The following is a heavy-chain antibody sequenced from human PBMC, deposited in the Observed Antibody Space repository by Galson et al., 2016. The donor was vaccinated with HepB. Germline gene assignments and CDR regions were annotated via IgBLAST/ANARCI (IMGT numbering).Heavy chain of an antibody. J-gene: IGHJ6*02. Sequence: CAISGDSVPSNSAAWNWIRLSPSRGLEWLGRTYYRSKGYTEYAESVKSRTTINAHTSENHFSLQLNSVTPEDTAVYYCARETALTGTRDYYYTLDVWGQGTTVTVSS. CDR2: TYYRSKGYT. D-gene: IGHD1-7*01. CDR1: GDSVPSNSAA. CDR3: ARETALTGTRDYYYTLDV. V-gene: IGHV6-1*01.